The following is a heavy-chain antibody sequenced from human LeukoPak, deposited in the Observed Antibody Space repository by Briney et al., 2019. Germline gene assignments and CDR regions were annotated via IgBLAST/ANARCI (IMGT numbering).Heavy chain of an antibody. CDR1: GFTFSDYN. V-gene: IGHV3-11*01. J-gene: IGHJ6*02. CDR2: ITDSGNTI. D-gene: IGHD3-9*01. Sequence: GGSLRLSCAASGFTFSDYNMTWVRQAPGKGLEWVSYITDSGNTIHYADSVKGRFTISRDNAKNSLYLQMNSLRAEDTAVYYCARSIGLTGGGVDVWGQGTTVTVSS. CDR3: ARSIGLTGGGVDV.